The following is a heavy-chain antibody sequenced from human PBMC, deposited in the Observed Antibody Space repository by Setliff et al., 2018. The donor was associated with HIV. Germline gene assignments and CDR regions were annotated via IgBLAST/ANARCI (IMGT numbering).Heavy chain of an antibody. Sequence: GGSLRLSCEASGFTLRSYAMYWVRQAPGKGLEWVAGISGAGATTYYADSVKGRFTISRDNSKNTVYLQMNSLRAEDTAVYYCAKAALAPGRDLGVFDIWGQGTMVTVSS. CDR2: ISGAGATT. J-gene: IGHJ3*02. D-gene: IGHD6-13*01. V-gene: IGHV3-23*01. CDR3: AKAALAPGRDLGVFDI. CDR1: GFTLRSYA.